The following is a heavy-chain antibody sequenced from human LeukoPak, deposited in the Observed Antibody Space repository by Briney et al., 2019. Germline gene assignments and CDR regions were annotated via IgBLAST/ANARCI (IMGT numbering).Heavy chain of an antibody. CDR1: GFTVSSNY. CDR3: APDPNKWLRNY. J-gene: IGHJ4*02. CDR2: IYSGGST. D-gene: IGHD5-12*01. V-gene: IGHV3-53*01. Sequence: QPGGSLRLSCAASGFTVSSNYMNWVRQAPGKGLEWVSVIYSGGSTYYADSMKGRFTISRDNSKNTLYLQMNSLRVEDTAVYYCAPDPNKWLRNYWGQGTLVTVSS.